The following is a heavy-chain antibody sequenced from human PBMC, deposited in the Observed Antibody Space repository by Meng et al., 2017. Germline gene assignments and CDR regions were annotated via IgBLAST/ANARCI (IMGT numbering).Heavy chain of an antibody. V-gene: IGHV1-18*01. CDR1: GYRFTRYG. Sequence: QVQLVRYGAELKMHGASGKVVCKASGYRFTRYGISWVRQALGKGLEWLGWISAYNGNTNYGQMLQGRVTINTDTSTRTDYMELRSLRSDDTAVYYCARGGIAVAIDYWGQGTLVTVSS. J-gene: IGHJ4*02. CDR3: ARGGIAVAIDY. D-gene: IGHD6-19*01. CDR2: ISAYNGNT.